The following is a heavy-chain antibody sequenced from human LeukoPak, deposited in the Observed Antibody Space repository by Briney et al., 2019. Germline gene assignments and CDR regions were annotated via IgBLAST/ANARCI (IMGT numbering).Heavy chain of an antibody. CDR3: ARGYGSSWYYFDY. CDR1: GGSISTYY. CDR2: IYYSGST. D-gene: IGHD6-13*01. J-gene: IGHJ4*02. Sequence: SETLSLTCTVSGGSISTYYWSRIRQPPGKGLEWIGYIYYSGSTNHNPSLKSRVTISVDTSKNQFSLRLSSVTAADTAVYYCARGYGSSWYYFDYWGQGTLVTVSS. V-gene: IGHV4-59*01.